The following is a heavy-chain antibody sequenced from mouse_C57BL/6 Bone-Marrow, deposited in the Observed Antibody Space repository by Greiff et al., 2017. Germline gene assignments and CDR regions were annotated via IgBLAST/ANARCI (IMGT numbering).Heavy chain of an antibody. D-gene: IGHD2-1*01. CDR3: ARHGNYFWYFDV. CDR1: GFTFSDYG. V-gene: IGHV5-15*01. CDR2: ISNLAYSI. J-gene: IGHJ1*03. Sequence: DVMLVESGGGLVQPGGSLKLSCAASGFTFSDYGMAWVRQAPRKGPEWVAFISNLAYSIYYADTVTGRFTISRENAKNTLYLEMSSLRSEDTAMYYCARHGNYFWYFDVWGTGTTVTVSS.